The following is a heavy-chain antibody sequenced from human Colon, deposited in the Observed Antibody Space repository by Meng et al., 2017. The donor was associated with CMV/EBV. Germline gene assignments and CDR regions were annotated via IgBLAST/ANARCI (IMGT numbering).Heavy chain of an antibody. CDR2: MSYDESKT. CDR3: ARPRGTYYYGSGMDV. D-gene: IGHD3-10*01. V-gene: IGHV3-30*04. CDR1: GPMFSKYA. Sequence: GGSLTLSCAASGPMFSKYAMHWVRQAPGKGLEWVALMSYDESKTYYADSVQGRFTISRDISENTLYLEMNNLTPEDTAVYYCARPRGTYYYGSGMDVWGQGTTVTVSS. J-gene: IGHJ6*02.